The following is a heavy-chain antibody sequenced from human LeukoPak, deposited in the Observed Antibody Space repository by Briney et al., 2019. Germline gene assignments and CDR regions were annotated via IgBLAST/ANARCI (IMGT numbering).Heavy chain of an antibody. CDR3: AKGHMVRGVIYYYYYGMDV. CDR1: GFTFSSYG. J-gene: IGHJ6*02. CDR2: ISYDGSNK. D-gene: IGHD3-10*01. V-gene: IGHV3-30*18. Sequence: GGSLRLSCAASGFTFSSYGMHWVRQAPGKGLEGVAVISYDGSNKYYADSVKGRFTISRDNSTNTLYLQMNSLRAEDTAVYYCAKGHMVRGVIYYYYYGMDVWGQGTTVTVSS.